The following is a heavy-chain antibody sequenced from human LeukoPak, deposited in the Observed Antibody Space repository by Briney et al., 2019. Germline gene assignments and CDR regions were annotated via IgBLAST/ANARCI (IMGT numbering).Heavy chain of an antibody. J-gene: IGHJ4*02. V-gene: IGHV1-46*01. CDR3: ARDESRGGYYPYFHY. Sequence: ASVKVSCKASGYTFTSYYMQWVRQAPGQGLEWMGIINPSGGSTSYAQKFQGRVTMTRDTSTSTVYMELSSLRSEDTAVYYCARDESRGGYYPYFHYWGQGTLVTVSS. CDR1: GYTFTSYY. CDR2: INPSGGST. D-gene: IGHD3-22*01.